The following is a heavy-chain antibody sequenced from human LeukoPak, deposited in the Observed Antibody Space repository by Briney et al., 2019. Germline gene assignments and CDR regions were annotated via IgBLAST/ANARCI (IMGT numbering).Heavy chain of an antibody. J-gene: IGHJ4*02. Sequence: GGSLRLSCAASGLTFDDYAMHWVRQAPGKGLEWVSLISGDGGSTYYADSVKGRFTISRDNSKNSLYLQMNSLRTEDTALYYCAKDRHYYDSSGYEDYWGQGTLVTVSS. D-gene: IGHD3-22*01. CDR2: ISGDGGST. CDR3: AKDRHYYDSSGYEDY. V-gene: IGHV3-43*02. CDR1: GLTFDDYA.